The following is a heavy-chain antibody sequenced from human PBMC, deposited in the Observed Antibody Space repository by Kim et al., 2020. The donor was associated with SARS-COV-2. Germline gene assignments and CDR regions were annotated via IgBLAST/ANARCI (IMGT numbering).Heavy chain of an antibody. CDR2: INPNSHGT. CDR3: ARGPDDYGDY. J-gene: IGHJ4*02. Sequence: ASVKVSCKASGYTFTDYYMHWVRQAPGQGLEWMGRINPNSHGTNYAQKFQGRVTMTRDTSISTAYMELNRLRSDDTAIYYCARGPDDYGDYWGQGRLVTV. V-gene: IGHV1-2*06. CDR1: GYTFTDYY.